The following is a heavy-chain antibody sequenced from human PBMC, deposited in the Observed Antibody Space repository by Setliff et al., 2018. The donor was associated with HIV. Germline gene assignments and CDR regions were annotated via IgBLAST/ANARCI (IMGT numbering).Heavy chain of an antibody. Sequence: PSETLSLPCAVSCVSVRNSGWWSCVRQPPVKGLEWLVELSHSGATDYNPSLKSRLTISVDRSKNQFSLKLISVTAADAAMYYCSRVRSYYGAGSPFDFWGQGALVSV. CDR1: CVSVRNSGW. CDR3: SRVRSYYGAGSPFDF. CDR2: LSHSGAT. V-gene: IGHV4-4*02. J-gene: IGHJ4*02. D-gene: IGHD3-10*01.